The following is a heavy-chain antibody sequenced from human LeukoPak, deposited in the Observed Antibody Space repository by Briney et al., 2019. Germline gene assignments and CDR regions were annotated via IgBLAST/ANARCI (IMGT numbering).Heavy chain of an antibody. CDR2: IYYSGST. V-gene: IGHV4-59*01. CDR3: ARVGSNYYDSSGYDY. CDR1: GGSISSYY. D-gene: IGHD3-22*01. Sequence: SETLSLTCTVSGGSISSYYWSWIRQPPGKGLEWIGYIYYSGSTNYNPSLKSRVTISVDTSKNQFSLKLSSVTAADTAVYYCARVGSNYYDSSGYDYWGQGTLVTVSS. J-gene: IGHJ4*02.